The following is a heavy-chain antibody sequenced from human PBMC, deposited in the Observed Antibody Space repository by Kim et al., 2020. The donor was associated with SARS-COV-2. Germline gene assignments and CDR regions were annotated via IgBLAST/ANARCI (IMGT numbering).Heavy chain of an antibody. CDR3: ARSGSTPSYYDGDY. V-gene: IGHV1-18*01. D-gene: IGHD3-22*01. J-gene: IGHJ4*02. Sequence: ASVKVSCQASGYTFSSFAITWVRQAPGQGLEWMGWISAYNGNTEYADKLQGRVTMTTDTSTRTAYMELRSLRSDDTAVYYCARSGSTPSYYDGDYWGQGTRVTVSS. CDR2: ISAYNGNT. CDR1: GYTFSSFA.